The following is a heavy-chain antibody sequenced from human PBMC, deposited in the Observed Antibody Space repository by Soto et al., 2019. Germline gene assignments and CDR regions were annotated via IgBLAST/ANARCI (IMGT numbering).Heavy chain of an antibody. Sequence: PGGSLRLSCAASGFTFSDYPMNWVRQAPGKGLEWVSSIRTISSAIYYADSVKGRFTISRDNAKNSLYLQMNSLRAEDTAVYYCATLWFGEFTGPSDAFDIWGQGTMVTVSS. CDR3: ATLWFGEFTGPSDAFDI. V-gene: IGHV3-48*04. CDR2: IRTISSAI. J-gene: IGHJ3*02. CDR1: GFTFSDYP. D-gene: IGHD3-10*01.